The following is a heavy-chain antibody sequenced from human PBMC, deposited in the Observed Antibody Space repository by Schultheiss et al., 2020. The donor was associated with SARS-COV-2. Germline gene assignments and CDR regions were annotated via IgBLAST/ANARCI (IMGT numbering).Heavy chain of an antibody. D-gene: IGHD5-18*01. J-gene: IGHJ6*03. CDR1: GYTFTSYA. V-gene: IGHV1-18*01. Sequence: ASVKVSCKASGYTFTSYAMNWVRQAPGQGLEWMGWISAYNGNTNYAQKLQGRVTMTTDTSTSTAYMELRSLRSDDTAVYYCARANRDSYGYRSAFYYYMDVWGKGTTVTVSS. CDR3: ARANRDSYGYRSAFYYYMDV. CDR2: ISAYNGNT.